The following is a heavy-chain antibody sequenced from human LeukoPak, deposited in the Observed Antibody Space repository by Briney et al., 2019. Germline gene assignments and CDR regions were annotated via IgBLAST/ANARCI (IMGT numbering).Heavy chain of an antibody. J-gene: IGHJ4*02. D-gene: IGHD1-26*01. V-gene: IGHV3-21*01. CDR2: ISSSSSYI. CDR1: GFTFSSYS. CDR3: ARELLEGATSPYSDY. Sequence: GGSLRLSCAPSGFTFSSYSMNWVREAPGKGLEWVSSISSSSSYIYYADSVKGRFTISRDNPKNSLSLQMNSLRAEDTAVYYCARELLEGATSPYSDYWGQGTLVTVSS.